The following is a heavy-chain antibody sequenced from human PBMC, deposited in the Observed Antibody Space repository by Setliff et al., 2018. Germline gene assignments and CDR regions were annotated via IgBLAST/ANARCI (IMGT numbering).Heavy chain of an antibody. Sequence: SETLSLTCTVSGGSINSYYWSWIRQPAGKGLEWIGRIYTSGSTNYNPSLKSRITMSVDTSKNQFSLKLTSVTAADTAVYYCARTGSARWYVPDYWGQGTLVTVSS. D-gene: IGHD2-2*01. J-gene: IGHJ4*02. CDR1: GGSINSYY. V-gene: IGHV4-4*07. CDR3: ARTGSARWYVPDY. CDR2: IYTSGST.